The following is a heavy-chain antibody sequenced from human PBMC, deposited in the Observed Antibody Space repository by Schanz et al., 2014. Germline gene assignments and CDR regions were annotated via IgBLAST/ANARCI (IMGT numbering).Heavy chain of an antibody. V-gene: IGHV1-18*01. D-gene: IGHD3-3*01. Sequence: QVQLVQSGAEVKKPGASVKVSCKASGYTFTSYGITWARQAPGQGLEWMGLINPYDDTIDYAKKFQGRFTMTRDTTTTTVYMELSSLRSDDTAMYYCVTEKRMESGTWAKAFDIWGQGTWXTVSS. CDR3: VTEKRMESGTWAKAFDI. CDR1: GYTFTSYG. J-gene: IGHJ3*02. CDR2: INPYDDTI.